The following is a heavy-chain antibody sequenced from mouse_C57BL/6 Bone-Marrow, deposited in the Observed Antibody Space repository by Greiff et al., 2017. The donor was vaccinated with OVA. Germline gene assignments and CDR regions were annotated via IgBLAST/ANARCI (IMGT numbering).Heavy chain of an antibody. CDR1: GYTFTDYY. J-gene: IGHJ2*01. V-gene: IGHV1-26*01. CDR3: ARPGTRKDYFDY. Sequence: EVQLQQSGPELVKPGASVKISCKASGYTFTDYYMNWVKQSHGKSLEWIGDINPNNGGTSYNQKFKGKATLTVDKSSSTAYMELRSLTSEDSAVYYCARPGTRKDYFDYWGQGTTLTGSS. CDR2: INPNNGGT. D-gene: IGHD4-1*01.